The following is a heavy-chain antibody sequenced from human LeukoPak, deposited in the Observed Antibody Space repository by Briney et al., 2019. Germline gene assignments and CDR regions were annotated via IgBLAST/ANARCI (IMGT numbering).Heavy chain of an antibody. Sequence: PSETLSLTCTVSGGSISSYYWSWIRQPPGKGLEWIGYIYYSGSTNYNPSLKSRVTISVDTSKNQFSLKLSSVTAADTAVYYCARGYYDSSGLIVFDYWGQGTLVTVSS. J-gene: IGHJ4*02. CDR1: GGSISSYY. CDR3: ARGYYDSSGLIVFDY. D-gene: IGHD3-22*01. V-gene: IGHV4-59*01. CDR2: IYYSGST.